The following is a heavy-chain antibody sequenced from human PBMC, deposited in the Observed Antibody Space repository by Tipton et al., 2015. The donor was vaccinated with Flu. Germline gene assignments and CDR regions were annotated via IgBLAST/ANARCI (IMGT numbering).Heavy chain of an antibody. CDR2: ISAYNGST. CDR1: GYTFTSYG. D-gene: IGHD3-22*01. J-gene: IGHJ3*02. V-gene: IGHV1-18*01. Sequence: QVQLVQSGAEVKKPGASVKVSCKASGYTFTSYGISWVRQAPGQGLEWMGWISAYNGSTNYAQKLQGRVTMTTDTSTSTAYMELRSLRSDDTAVYYGARDLPLYDSSGYFQDAFDIWGQGTMVTVSS. CDR3: ARDLPLYDSSGYFQDAFDI.